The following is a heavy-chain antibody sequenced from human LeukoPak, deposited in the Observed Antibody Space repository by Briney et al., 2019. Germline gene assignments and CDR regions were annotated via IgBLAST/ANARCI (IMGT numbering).Heavy chain of an antibody. J-gene: IGHJ4*02. CDR2: ISGSGGST. Sequence: GGSLRLFCAASGLTFSSYGMSWVRQAPGKGLEWVSAISGSGGSTYYADSVKGRFTISRDNAKNSLYLQMNSLRAEDTAVYYCARGGSGWYVATFDYWGQGTLVTVSS. V-gene: IGHV3-23*01. CDR1: GLTFSSYG. CDR3: ARGGSGWYVATFDY. D-gene: IGHD6-19*01.